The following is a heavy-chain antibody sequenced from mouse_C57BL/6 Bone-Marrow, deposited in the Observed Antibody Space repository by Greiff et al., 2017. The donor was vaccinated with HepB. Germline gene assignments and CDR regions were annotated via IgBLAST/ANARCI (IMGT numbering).Heavy chain of an antibody. J-gene: IGHJ3*01. CDR2: IYPRDGST. CDR1: GYTFTDHT. D-gene: IGHD1-1*01. CDR3: AREGPYYYGSSRFAY. Sequence: VQLQQSDAELVKPGASVKISCKVSGYTFTDHTIHWMKQRPEQGLEWIGYIYPRDGSTKYNEKFKGKATLTADKSSSTAYMQLNSLTSEDSAVYFCAREGPYYYGSSRFAYWGQGTLVTVSA. V-gene: IGHV1-78*01.